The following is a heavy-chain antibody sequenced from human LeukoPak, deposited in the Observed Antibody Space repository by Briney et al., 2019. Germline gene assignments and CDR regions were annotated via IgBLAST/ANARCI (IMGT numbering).Heavy chain of an antibody. CDR2: IYTSGST. J-gene: IGHJ4*02. V-gene: IGHV4-61*02. Sequence: PSQTLSLTCTVSGGSISSGSYYWSWIRQPAGKGLEWIGRIYTSGSTHYNPSLKSRVTISVDTSKNQFSLKLSSVTAADTAVYYCARDSIGYSYGYFDYWGQGTLVTVSS. CDR1: GGSISSGSYY. CDR3: ARDSIGYSYGYFDY. D-gene: IGHD5-18*01.